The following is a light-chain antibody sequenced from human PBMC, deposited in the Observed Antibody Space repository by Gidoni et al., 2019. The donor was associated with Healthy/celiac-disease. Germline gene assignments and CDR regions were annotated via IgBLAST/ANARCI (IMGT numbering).Light chain of an antibody. CDR2: QDS. V-gene: IGLV3-1*01. J-gene: IGLJ1*01. Sequence: SYELTQPPSVSVSPGQTASITCSGDKLGDKYACWYQQKPGQSPVLVIYQDSKRTSGIPERFSGSNSGNTATLTISGTQAMDEADYYCQAWDSSTEGVFGTGTKVTVL. CDR3: QAWDSSTEGV. CDR1: KLGDKY.